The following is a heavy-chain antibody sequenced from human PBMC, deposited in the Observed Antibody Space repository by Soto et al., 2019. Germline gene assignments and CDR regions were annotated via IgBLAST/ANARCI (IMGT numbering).Heavy chain of an antibody. J-gene: IGHJ4*02. D-gene: IGHD6-13*01. Sequence: GGSLRLSCVTYGLTFTDYWMSWVRQAPGKGLEWVANIKQDESEKNYLDSVKGRFTISRDNAKNSLYLQMNSLRAEDTAVYYCTTSTPGYSSSWYYWGQGTLVTVSS. CDR3: TTSTPGYSSSWYY. V-gene: IGHV3-7*03. CDR1: GLTFTDYW. CDR2: IKQDESEK.